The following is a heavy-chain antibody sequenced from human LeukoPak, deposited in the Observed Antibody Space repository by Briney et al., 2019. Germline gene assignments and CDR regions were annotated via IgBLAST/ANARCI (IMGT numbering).Heavy chain of an antibody. J-gene: IGHJ4*02. V-gene: IGHV3-7*01. CDR1: GFTFSRNW. CDR2: MKHDGSEK. CDR3: AKGKRAYSSSSELDY. Sequence: GGSLRLSCVASGFTFSRNWMSWVRQAPGKGLEWVANMKHDGSEKYFVDSVKGRFSVSRDTAKNSLSLQMNSLRAEDTAVYYCAKGKRAYSSSSELDYWGQGTLVTVSS. D-gene: IGHD6-13*01.